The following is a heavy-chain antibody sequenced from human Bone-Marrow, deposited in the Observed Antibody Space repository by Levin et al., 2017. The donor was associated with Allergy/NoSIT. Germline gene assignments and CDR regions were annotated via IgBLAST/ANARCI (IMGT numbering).Heavy chain of an antibody. V-gene: IGHV3-9*01. CDR2: ISWNSGSI. CDR3: AKLYSSGWYRDDAFDI. D-gene: IGHD6-19*01. CDR1: GFTFDDYA. J-gene: IGHJ3*02. Sequence: GGSLRLSCAASGFTFDDYAMHWVRQAPGKGLEWVSGISWNSGSIGYADSVKGRFTISRDNAKNSLYLQMNSLRAEDTALYYCAKLYSSGWYRDDAFDIWGQGTMVTVSS.